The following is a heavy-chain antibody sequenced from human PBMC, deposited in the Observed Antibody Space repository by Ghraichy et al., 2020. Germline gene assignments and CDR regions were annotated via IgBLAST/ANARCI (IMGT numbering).Heavy chain of an antibody. CDR3: ATSGYSYGLRDNHDY. CDR2: ISGSGGST. J-gene: IGHJ4*02. V-gene: IGHV3-23*01. CDR1: EFTFSNYA. Sequence: GGSLRLSCAASEFTFSNYAMRWVRQAPGKGLEWVSAISGSGGSTYYADSVKGRFTISRDNSKNTLYLLMNSLRAEDTAVYYCATSGYSYGLRDNHDYWGQGTLVTVSS. D-gene: IGHD5-18*01.